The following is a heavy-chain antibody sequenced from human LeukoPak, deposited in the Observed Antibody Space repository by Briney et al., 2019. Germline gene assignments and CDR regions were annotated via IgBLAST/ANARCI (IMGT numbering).Heavy chain of an antibody. J-gene: IGHJ4*02. V-gene: IGHV3-23*01. CDR1: GLTFSNYA. CDR2: ISNSGGRT. CDR3: AKRMGYDFGHFDY. Sequence: PGGSLRLSCAASGLTFSNYAVGWVRQAPGRGLEWVSAISNSGGRTYYADSVKGRFTISRDNSKNTLYLQMNSLTDDDAGVYYCAKRMGYDFGHFDYWGQGALVTVSS. D-gene: IGHD2/OR15-2a*01.